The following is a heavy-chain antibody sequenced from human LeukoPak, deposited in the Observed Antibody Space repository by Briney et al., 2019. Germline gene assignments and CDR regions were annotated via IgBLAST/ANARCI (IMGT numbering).Heavy chain of an antibody. Sequence: SVKISCKASGGTFSSYAISWVRQAPGQGLEWMGRIIPIFGTANYAQKLQGRVTMTTDTSTSTAYMELRSLRSDDTAVYYCARGGDYGDYPDYWGQGTLVTVSS. CDR1: GGTFSSYA. J-gene: IGHJ4*02. CDR3: ARGGDYGDYPDY. V-gene: IGHV1-69*05. D-gene: IGHD4-17*01. CDR2: IIPIFGTA.